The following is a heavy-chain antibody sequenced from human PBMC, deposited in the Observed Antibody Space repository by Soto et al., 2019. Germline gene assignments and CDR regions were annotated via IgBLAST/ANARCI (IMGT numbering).Heavy chain of an antibody. Sequence: QVQLQQWGAGLLKPSETLSLTCAVYGGSFSGYYWSWIRQPPGKGLEWIGEINHSGSTNYNPSLKSRVTISVDTSKNQFSLKLSSVTAADTAVYYCAREGIAATFDYWGQGTLVTVSS. CDR3: AREGIAATFDY. D-gene: IGHD6-13*01. V-gene: IGHV4-34*01. CDR1: GGSFSGYY. CDR2: INHSGST. J-gene: IGHJ4*02.